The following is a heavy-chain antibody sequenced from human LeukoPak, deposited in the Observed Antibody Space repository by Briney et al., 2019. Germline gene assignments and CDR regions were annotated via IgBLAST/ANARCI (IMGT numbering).Heavy chain of an antibody. CDR3: ARDPPPFMTSGIDAFDI. D-gene: IGHD3-16*01. J-gene: IGHJ3*02. CDR1: GGTFSSYA. V-gene: IGHV1-69*05. Sequence: GASVKVSCTASGGTFSSYAISWVRQAPGQGLEWMGGIIPIFGTAYYAQKFQGRVTITTDESTSTAYMELSSLRSEDTAEYYCARDPPPFMTSGIDAFDIWGQGTMVTVSS. CDR2: IIPIFGTA.